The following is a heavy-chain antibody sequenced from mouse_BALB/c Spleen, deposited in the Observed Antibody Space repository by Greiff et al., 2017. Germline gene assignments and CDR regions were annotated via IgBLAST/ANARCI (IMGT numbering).Heavy chain of an antibody. D-gene: IGHD2-1*01. V-gene: IGHV2-9-2*01. CDR2: IWTGGGT. J-gene: IGHJ4*01. Sequence: VKLMESGPGLVAPSQSLSITCTVSGFSLTSYDISWIRQPPGKGLEWLGVIWTGGGTSYNSAFMSRLSISKDNSKSQVFLKMNSLQTDDTAIYYCVRDRGNYDAMDYWGQGTSVTVSS. CDR3: VRDRGNYDAMDY. CDR1: GFSLTSYD.